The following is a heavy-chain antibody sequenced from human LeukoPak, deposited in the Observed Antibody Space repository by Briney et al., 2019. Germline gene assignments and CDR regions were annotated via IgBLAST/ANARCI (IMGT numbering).Heavy chain of an antibody. J-gene: IGHJ4*02. Sequence: GGSLRLSCVASGFTFSSYGMHWVRQAPGKGLEWVAVISYDGSNKYYADSVKGRFTISRDNSKNTLYLQMNSLRAEDTAVYYCAKDQWLFYWGQGTLVTVSS. V-gene: IGHV3-30*18. CDR2: ISYDGSNK. CDR3: AKDQWLFY. CDR1: GFTFSSYG. D-gene: IGHD6-19*01.